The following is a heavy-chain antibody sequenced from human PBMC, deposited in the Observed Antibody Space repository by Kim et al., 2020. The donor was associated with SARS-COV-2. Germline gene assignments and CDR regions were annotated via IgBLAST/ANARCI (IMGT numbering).Heavy chain of an antibody. CDR2: VWPDGTVE. CDR3: ARYNRILTSPLDY. D-gene: IGHD1-20*01. CDR1: GFIFRNYA. J-gene: IGHJ4*02. Sequence: GGSLRLSCAASGFIFRNYAMHWVRQAPGKGLEWVSVVWPDGTVEDYTDSVRGRFTISRDDTRNTLSLQMNSLRVDDTAVYFCARYNRILTSPLDYLGQG. V-gene: IGHV3-33*01.